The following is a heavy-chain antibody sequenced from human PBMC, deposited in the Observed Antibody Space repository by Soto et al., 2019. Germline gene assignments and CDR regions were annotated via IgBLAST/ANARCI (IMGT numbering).Heavy chain of an antibody. CDR2: IVVGSGNT. CDR3: ARSWYSSSPALDF. V-gene: IGHV1-58*02. D-gene: IGHD6-6*01. CDR1: GFTFTSSA. Sequence: SVKVSCKASGFTFTSSAMQWVRQARGQRLEWIGWIVVGSGNTNYAQKLQGRVTMTTDTSTSTAYMELRSLRSDDTAVYYCARSWYSSSPALDFWGQGTLVTVSS. J-gene: IGHJ4*02.